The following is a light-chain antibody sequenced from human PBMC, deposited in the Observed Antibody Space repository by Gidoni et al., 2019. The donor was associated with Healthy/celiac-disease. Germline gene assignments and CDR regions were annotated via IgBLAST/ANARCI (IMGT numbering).Light chain of an antibody. CDR3: QQSYSTPT. V-gene: IGKV1-39*01. J-gene: IGKJ5*01. CDR1: QSISSY. Sequence: DSQMTQSPSSLSASVGDRVTITCRASQSISSYLNWYQQKPGKAPKLLIYAASSLQSGVPSRFSGSGSGTDFTLTISSLQPEDFATYYCQQSYSTPTFGHGTRLEIK. CDR2: AAS.